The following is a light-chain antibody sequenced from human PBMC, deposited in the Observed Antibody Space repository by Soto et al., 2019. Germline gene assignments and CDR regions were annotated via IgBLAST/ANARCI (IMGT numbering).Light chain of an antibody. CDR3: YSYRSGSAHV. CDR2: EVT. Sequence: QSVLTQPASVSGSPGQSITISCTRTSSDVGGYNRVSWYQQHPDKAPKLIIYEVTNRPSGISNRSSGSKSGDTASLTISGLQAEDEADYYCYSYRSGSAHVFGTGTKVTVL. CDR1: SSDVGGYNR. V-gene: IGLV2-14*01. J-gene: IGLJ1*01.